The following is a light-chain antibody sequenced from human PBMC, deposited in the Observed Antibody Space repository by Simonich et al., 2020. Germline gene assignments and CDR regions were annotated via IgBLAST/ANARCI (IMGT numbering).Light chain of an antibody. CDR1: QSVSSSY. CDR2: DAS. CDR3: QQYGSSPEFT. Sequence: EIVLTQSPGTLSLSPGERATLSCRASQSVSSSYLAWYQQKPGLAPWLLIYDASSRATGIPDRFSGSGSGTDFTLTISRLEPEDFAVYYCQQYGSSPEFTFGPGTKVDIK. J-gene: IGKJ3*01. V-gene: IGKV3D-20*01.